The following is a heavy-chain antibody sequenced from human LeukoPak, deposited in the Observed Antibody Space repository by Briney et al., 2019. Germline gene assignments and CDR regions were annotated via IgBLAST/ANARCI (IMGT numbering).Heavy chain of an antibody. Sequence: PGGSLRLSCAASGFTFSSYGMHWVRQAPGKGLEWVAVIPYDGSNKYYADSVKGRFTISRDNSKNTLYLQMNSLRAEDTAVYYCAKDPTSSGWPPYYFDYWGQGTLVTVSS. CDR2: IPYDGSNK. V-gene: IGHV3-30*18. CDR3: AKDPTSSGWPPYYFDY. CDR1: GFTFSSYG. J-gene: IGHJ4*02. D-gene: IGHD6-19*01.